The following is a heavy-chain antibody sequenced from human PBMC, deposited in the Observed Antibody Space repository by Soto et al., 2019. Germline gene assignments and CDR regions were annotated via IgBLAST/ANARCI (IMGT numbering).Heavy chain of an antibody. CDR2: IIPRSGTA. CDR3: AREGLVLAPSTVISDHYYYASDV. D-gene: IGHD3-3*02. J-gene: IGHJ6*02. V-gene: IGHV1-69*12. CDR1: GDTFSTYT. Sequence: QVQLVQSGAEVKKPGSSVKVSCKASGDTFSTYTITWVRQAPGQGLAWLGGIIPRSGTAHYAQKFQGRVKITANESTSTAYMERSSLRSEDTAVYYSAREGLVLAPSTVISDHYYYASDVWGQGTTVTVSS.